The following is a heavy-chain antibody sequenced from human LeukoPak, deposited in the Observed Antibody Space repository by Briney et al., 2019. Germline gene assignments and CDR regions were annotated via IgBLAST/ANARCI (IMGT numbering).Heavy chain of an antibody. Sequence: PSETLSLTCTVSGGSIRSGDYYWSWIRQPPGKGLECIGYIYSSGSTYYSPSLKSRIAMSIDTFENQFSLKLSSVTAADTATYYCARRNYYASSWYFDLWGRGTLVTVSS. CDR2: IYSSGST. V-gene: IGHV4-30-4*08. CDR1: GGSIRSGDYY. J-gene: IGHJ2*01. CDR3: ARRNYYASSWYFDL. D-gene: IGHD3-10*01.